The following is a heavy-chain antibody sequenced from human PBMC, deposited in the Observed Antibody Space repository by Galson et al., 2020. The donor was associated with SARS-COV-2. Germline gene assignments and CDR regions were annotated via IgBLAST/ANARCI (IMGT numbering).Heavy chain of an antibody. J-gene: IGHJ4*02. CDR1: GFTFSSYS. Sequence: GGSLRLSCAASGFTFSSYSMNWVRQAPGKGLEGVSSISSSSSYIYYADSVKGRFTISRDNAKNSLYLQMNSLRAEDTAVYYCARDRGITGTTSGDYWGQGTLVTVSS. CDR3: ARDRGITGTTSGDY. V-gene: IGHV3-21*01. D-gene: IGHD1-7*01. CDR2: ISSSSSYI.